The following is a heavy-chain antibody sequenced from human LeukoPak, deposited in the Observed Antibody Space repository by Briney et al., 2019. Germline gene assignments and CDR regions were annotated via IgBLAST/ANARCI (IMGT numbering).Heavy chain of an antibody. D-gene: IGHD2-21*02. CDR3: ARGLNAYCGGDCYSDYYYGMDV. CDR2: ISAYNGNT. V-gene: IGHV1-18*01. J-gene: IGHJ6*02. Sequence: GASVKVSCKASGYTFTSYGISWVRQAPGQGLEWMGWISAYNGNTNYAQKLLGRVTMTTDTSTSTAYMELRSLRSDDTAVYYCARGLNAYCGGDCYSDYYYGMDVWGQGTTVTVSS. CDR1: GYTFTSYG.